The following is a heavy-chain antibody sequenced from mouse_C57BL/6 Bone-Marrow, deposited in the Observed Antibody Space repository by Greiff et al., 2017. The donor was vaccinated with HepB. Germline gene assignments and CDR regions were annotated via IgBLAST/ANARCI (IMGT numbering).Heavy chain of an antibody. CDR1: GYTFTSYW. D-gene: IGHD1-1*01. V-gene: IGHV1-52*01. CDR3: ARGSTAWFAY. J-gene: IGHJ3*01. CDR2: IDPSDSET. Sequence: LQESGAELVRPGSSVKLSCKASGYTFTSYWMHWVKQRPIQGLEWIGNIDPSDSETHYNQKFKDKATLTVDKSSSTAYMQLSSLTSEDSAVYYCARGSTAWFAYWGQGTLVTVSA.